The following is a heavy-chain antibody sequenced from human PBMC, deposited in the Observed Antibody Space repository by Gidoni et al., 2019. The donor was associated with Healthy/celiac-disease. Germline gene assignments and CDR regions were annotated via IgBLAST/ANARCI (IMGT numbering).Heavy chain of an antibody. Sequence: EVQLVESGGGLVQPGRSLRLSCAASGFTFDDYAMHWVRQAPGKGLEWVSGISWNSGSIGYADSVKGRFTISRDNAKNSLYLQMNSLRAEDTALYYCAKDIQAAAGPGCFDLWGRGTLVTVSS. CDR3: AKDIQAAAGPGCFDL. D-gene: IGHD6-13*01. J-gene: IGHJ2*01. CDR2: ISWNSGSI. CDR1: GFTFDDYA. V-gene: IGHV3-9*01.